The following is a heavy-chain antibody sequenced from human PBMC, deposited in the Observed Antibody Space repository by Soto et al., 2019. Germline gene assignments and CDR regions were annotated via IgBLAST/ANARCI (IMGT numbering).Heavy chain of an antibody. D-gene: IGHD6-13*01. V-gene: IGHV4-31*03. Sequence: SETLSLTCTVSGGSISSGGYYWSWIRQHPGKGLEWIGYIYYSGSTYYNPSLKSRVTISVDTSKNQFSLKLSSVTAADTAVYYRGRVNAAAGTPRLDYWGQRTQVTVPS. J-gene: IGHJ4*02. CDR3: GRVNAAAGTPRLDY. CDR1: GGSISSGGYY. CDR2: IYYSGST.